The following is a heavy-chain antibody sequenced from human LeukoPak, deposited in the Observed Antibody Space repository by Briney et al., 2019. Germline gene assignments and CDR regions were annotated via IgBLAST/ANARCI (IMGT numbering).Heavy chain of an antibody. CDR2: ISAYNGNT. Sequence: ASVNVSCKASGYTFTSYGISWVRQAPGQGLEWMGWISAYNGNTNYAQKLQGRVTMTTDTSTSTAYMELRSLRSDDTAVYYCARVGDIVVVTAHLIDYWGQGTLVTVSS. J-gene: IGHJ4*02. D-gene: IGHD2-21*02. V-gene: IGHV1-18*01. CDR3: ARVGDIVVVTAHLIDY. CDR1: GYTFTSYG.